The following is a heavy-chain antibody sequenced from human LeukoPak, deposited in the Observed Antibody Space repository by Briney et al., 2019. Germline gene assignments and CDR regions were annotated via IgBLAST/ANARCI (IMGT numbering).Heavy chain of an antibody. CDR1: GGSISSYY. D-gene: IGHD2-2*02. Sequence: SETLSLTCTVSGGSISSYYRSWIRQPAGKGLEWIGRIYTSGSTNYNPSLTSRVTMSVDTSKNQFSLKLSSVTAADTAVYYCARSRVETDIVVVPAARPRLYCYYYMDVWGKGTTVTVSS. J-gene: IGHJ6*03. CDR3: ARSRVETDIVVVPAARPRLYCYYYMDV. CDR2: IYTSGST. V-gene: IGHV4-4*07.